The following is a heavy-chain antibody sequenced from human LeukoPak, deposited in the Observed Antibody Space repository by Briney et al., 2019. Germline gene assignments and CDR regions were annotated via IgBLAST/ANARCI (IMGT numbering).Heavy chain of an antibody. CDR2: INPSGGST. J-gene: IGHJ3*02. CDR1: GYTFTSYY. D-gene: IGHD5-18*01. V-gene: IGHV1-46*01. CDR3: ARDTTGYSLSPAFDI. Sequence: ASVKVSCKASGYTFTSYYMHWVRQAPGQGLEWMGIINPSGGSTSYAQKFQGRVTMTRDTSTSTVYMELSSLRSEDTAVYYCARDTTGYSLSPAFDIWGQGTTVTVSS.